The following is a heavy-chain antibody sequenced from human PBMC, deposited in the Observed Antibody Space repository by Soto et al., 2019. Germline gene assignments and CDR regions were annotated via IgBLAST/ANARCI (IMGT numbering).Heavy chain of an antibody. CDR1: GGSISSSSYF. CDR2: IYYSGST. J-gene: IGHJ5*02. CDR3: ARHPSDFWFDP. V-gene: IGHV4-39*01. Sequence: KPSETLSLTCTVSGGSISSSSYFWGWIRQPPGKGLEWIGSIYYSGSTYYNPSLKSRVTVSIDTSKNQFSLKLSSVTAADTAVYYCARHPSDFWFDPWGQGTRVTVSS. D-gene: IGHD2-21*02.